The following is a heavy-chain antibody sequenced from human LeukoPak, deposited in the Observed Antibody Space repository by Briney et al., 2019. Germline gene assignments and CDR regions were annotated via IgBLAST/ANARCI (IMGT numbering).Heavy chain of an antibody. CDR3: ARDKPSSIAARFDY. CDR1: GFTFDDYA. CDR2: INSDGSST. Sequence: GRSLRLSCAASGFTFDDYAMHWVRQAPGKGLVWVSRINSDGSSTSYADSVKGRFTISRDNAKNTLYLQMNSLRAEDTAVYYCARDKPSSIAARFDYWGQGTLSPSPQ. J-gene: IGHJ4*02. V-gene: IGHV3-74*01. D-gene: IGHD6-6*01.